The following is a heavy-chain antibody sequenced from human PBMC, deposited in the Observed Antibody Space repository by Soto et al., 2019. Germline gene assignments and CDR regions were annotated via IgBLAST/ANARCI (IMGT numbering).Heavy chain of an antibody. Sequence: GGSLRLSCAASGFTFSSYAMHWVRQAPGKGLEWVAVISYDGSNKYYADSVKGRFTISRDNSKNTLYLQMNSLRAEDTAVYYCARDFAKWLGHIDYWGQGTLVTVSS. CDR1: GFTFSSYA. CDR2: ISYDGSNK. V-gene: IGHV3-30-3*01. J-gene: IGHJ4*02. CDR3: ARDFAKWLGHIDY. D-gene: IGHD6-19*01.